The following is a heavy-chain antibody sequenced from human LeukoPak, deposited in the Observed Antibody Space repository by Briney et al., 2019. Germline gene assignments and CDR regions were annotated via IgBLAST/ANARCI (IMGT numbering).Heavy chain of an antibody. CDR1: GGTFSSYA. V-gene: IGHV1-69*06. CDR2: IIPIFGTA. CDR3: AGGGYNWNYGCDY. J-gene: IGHJ4*02. Sequence: GASVTVSFKASGGTFSSYAISWVRQAPGQGLEWMGGIIPIFGTANYAQKFQGRVTITADKSTSTAYMELSSLRSDDTAVYYCAGGGYNWNYGCDYWGQGTLVTVSS. D-gene: IGHD1-7*01.